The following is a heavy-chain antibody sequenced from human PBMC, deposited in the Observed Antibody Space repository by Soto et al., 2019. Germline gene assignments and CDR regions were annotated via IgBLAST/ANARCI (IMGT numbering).Heavy chain of an antibody. Sequence: QVQLQESGPGLVKPSETLSLTCTVSGGSISSFYWTWIRQPPGKGLEWVGFVYYSGTTNYNPSLRSRFTISVDTSKKQFSLKLSSVTAADTAVYYCASRGYRYGYFDYWGQGTLVTVSS. CDR3: ASRGYRYGYFDY. V-gene: IGHV4-59*08. CDR2: VYYSGTT. D-gene: IGHD5-18*01. J-gene: IGHJ4*02. CDR1: GGSISSFY.